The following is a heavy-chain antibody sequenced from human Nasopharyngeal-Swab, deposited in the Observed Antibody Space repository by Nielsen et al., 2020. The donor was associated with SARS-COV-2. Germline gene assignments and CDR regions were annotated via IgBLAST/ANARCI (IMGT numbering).Heavy chain of an antibody. Sequence: SETLSLTCTVSGGSISSYYWSWIRQPPGKGLEWIGYIYYSGSTNYNPSLKSRVTISVDTSKNQFSLKLSSVTAADTAVYHCARGGYYDYVWGSWGQGTLVTVPS. J-gene: IGHJ4*02. CDR1: GGSISSYY. D-gene: IGHD3-16*01. V-gene: IGHV4-59*01. CDR2: IYYSGST. CDR3: ARGGYYDYVWGS.